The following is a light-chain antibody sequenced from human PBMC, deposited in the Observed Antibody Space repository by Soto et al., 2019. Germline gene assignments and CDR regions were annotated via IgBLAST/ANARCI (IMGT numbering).Light chain of an antibody. CDR1: SSDVGGYNY. CDR3: SSYTSSSTWV. Sequence: QSVLTQPASVSGSPGQSXTISCTGTSSDVGGYNYVSWYQQHPGKAPKLMIYEVSNRPSGVSNRFSGSKSGNTASLTISGLQAEDEADYYCSSYTSSSTWVFGGGTKLTVL. CDR2: EVS. V-gene: IGLV2-14*01. J-gene: IGLJ3*02.